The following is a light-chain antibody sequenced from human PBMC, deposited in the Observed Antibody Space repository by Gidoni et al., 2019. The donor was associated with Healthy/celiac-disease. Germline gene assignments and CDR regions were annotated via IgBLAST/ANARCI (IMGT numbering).Light chain of an antibody. CDR3: AAWDDSLNVWV. CDR1: SSNIGNNA. J-gene: IGLJ3*02. Sequence: QSVLTQPPSVSDAPRQRVTISCSGSSSNIGNNAVNWYQQLPGKAPKLLIYYDDLLPSGVSDRFSGSKSGTSASLASSGLQSEDEADYYCAAWDDSLNVWVFGGGTKLTVL. V-gene: IGLV1-36*01. CDR2: YDD.